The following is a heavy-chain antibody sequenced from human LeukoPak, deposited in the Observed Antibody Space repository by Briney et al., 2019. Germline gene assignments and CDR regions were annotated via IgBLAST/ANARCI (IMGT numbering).Heavy chain of an antibody. V-gene: IGHV3-30*18. CDR1: GFTFSSYG. D-gene: IGHD2-21*02. CDR3: ANLDCGGDCYSDS. J-gene: IGHJ4*02. Sequence: GRPLRLSCAASGFTFSSYGMHWVRQAPGKGLEWVAVISYDGSNKYSADSVKGRFTISRDNSKNTLFLQMNSLRAEDTAVYYCANLDCGGDCYSDSWGQGTLVTVSS. CDR2: ISYDGSNK.